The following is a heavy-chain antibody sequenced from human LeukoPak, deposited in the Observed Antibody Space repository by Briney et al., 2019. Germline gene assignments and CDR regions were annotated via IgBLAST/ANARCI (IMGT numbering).Heavy chain of an antibody. J-gene: IGHJ4*02. CDR1: GYSFTSYW. D-gene: IGHD6-19*01. CDR3: ARHGGSGWSDDYFDY. CDR2: IYPGDSDT. Sequence: GESLKISCKGFGYSFTSYWIGWVRQMPGKGLEWMGIIYPGDSDTRYSPSFQGQVTISADKSISTAYLQWSSLEAPDTAMYYCARHGGSGWSDDYFDYWGQGTLVTVSS. V-gene: IGHV5-51*01.